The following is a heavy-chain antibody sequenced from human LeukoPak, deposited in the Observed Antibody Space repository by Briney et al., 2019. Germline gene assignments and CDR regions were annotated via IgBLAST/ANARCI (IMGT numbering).Heavy chain of an antibody. CDR3: AREDSYYDILTGIYYYYYMDV. Sequence: GGSLRLSCVASGFTFSSYWMHWVRQAPGKGLVWVSRINSDGSSTSYADSVKGRFTISRDNAKNTLYLQMNSLRAEDTAVYYCAREDSYYDILTGIYYYYYMDVWGKGTTVTVSS. D-gene: IGHD3-9*01. V-gene: IGHV3-74*01. CDR1: GFTFSSYW. CDR2: INSDGSST. J-gene: IGHJ6*03.